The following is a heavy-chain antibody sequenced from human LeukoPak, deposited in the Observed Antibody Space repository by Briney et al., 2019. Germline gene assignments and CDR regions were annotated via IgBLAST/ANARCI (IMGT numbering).Heavy chain of an antibody. V-gene: IGHV4-34*01. CDR2: INHRGST. D-gene: IGHD3-10*01. Sequence: SETLSLTCAVYGGTFSDYYWSWIRQPPGKGLEWIGEINHRGSTNYNPSLKSRVTISVDTSKNQFSLKLSSVTAADTAVYCCAGGPLWFGELLYSWGQGTLVTVSS. CDR1: GGTFSDYY. J-gene: IGHJ5*02. CDR3: AGGPLWFGELLYS.